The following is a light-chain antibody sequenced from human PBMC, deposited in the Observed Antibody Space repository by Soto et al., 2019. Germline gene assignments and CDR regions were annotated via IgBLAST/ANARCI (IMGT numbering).Light chain of an antibody. CDR3: CSYAGSSTFVYV. CDR1: RSDVGSYNL. V-gene: IGLV2-23*03. J-gene: IGLJ1*01. CDR2: EGS. Sequence: QSVLTRPASVSGSPGQSITISCTGTRSDVGSYNLVSWYQQHPAKAPKLMIYEGSKRPSGVSNRFSGSKSGNTASLTISGLQAEDEADYYCCSYAGSSTFVYVFGTGTKVTVL.